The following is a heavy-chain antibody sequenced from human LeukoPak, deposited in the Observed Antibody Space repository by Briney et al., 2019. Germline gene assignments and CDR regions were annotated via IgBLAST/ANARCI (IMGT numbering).Heavy chain of an antibody. D-gene: IGHD2-2*01. V-gene: IGHV3-23*01. CDR2: ISGSGVGT. J-gene: IGHJ5*02. Sequence: GGSLRLSCAASGFTFRSYTMTWVRQAPGKGLEWVSTISGSGVGTDYADSVKGRFTVSRDNSRNTLYLQMNSLRAEDTALYYCAKGQSSSNSEWFDPWGQETLVTVSS. CDR3: AKGQSSSNSEWFDP. CDR1: GFTFRSYT.